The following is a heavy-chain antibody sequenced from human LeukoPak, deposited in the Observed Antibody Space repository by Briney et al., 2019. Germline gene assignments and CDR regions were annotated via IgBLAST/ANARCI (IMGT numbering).Heavy chain of an antibody. D-gene: IGHD1-20*01. CDR2: IYSGGST. J-gene: IGHJ4*02. Sequence: QAGGSLRLSCAASGFTVSSKYMSWVRQAPGKGLEWISVIYSGGSTYYADSVKGRFTISRDNSKNTLYLQMNSLRAEDTAVYSCARGGITGTTSPYFDYWGQGTLVTVSS. CDR3: ARGGITGTTSPYFDY. CDR1: GFTVSSKY. V-gene: IGHV3-53*01.